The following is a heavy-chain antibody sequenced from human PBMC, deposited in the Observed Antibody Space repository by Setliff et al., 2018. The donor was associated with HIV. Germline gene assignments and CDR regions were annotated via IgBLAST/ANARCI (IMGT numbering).Heavy chain of an antibody. J-gene: IGHJ4*02. CDR1: GGSLGSGGFY. V-gene: IGHV4-61*02. CDR2: IYSSGST. D-gene: IGHD3-22*01. CDR3: ARTGRYYYESSGYQDYFDN. Sequence: PSETLSLTCAVSGGSLGSGGFYWSWLRQAAGKGLEWIGRIYSSGSTTYNPSLKGRVTMSVDTSKNQISLKLRSVTAADTAVYYCARTGRYYYESSGYQDYFDNWGQGTLVTVSS.